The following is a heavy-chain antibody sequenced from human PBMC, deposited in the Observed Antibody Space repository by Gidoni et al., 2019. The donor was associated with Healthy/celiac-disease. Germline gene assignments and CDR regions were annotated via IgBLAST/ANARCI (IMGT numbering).Heavy chain of an antibody. CDR2: IYHSGST. V-gene: IGHV4-38-2*02. CDR3: ARDHGEYNSFYYYMDV. J-gene: IGHJ6*03. Sequence: VQLQESGPGLVKPSETLSLTCAVSGYSISSGYSWGWIRQPPGKGLEWIGSIYHSGSTYYNPSLKSRVTISVDTSKNQFSLKLSYVTAADTAVYYCARDHGEYNSFYYYMDVWGKGTTVTVSS. D-gene: IGHD6-6*01. CDR1: GYSISSGYS.